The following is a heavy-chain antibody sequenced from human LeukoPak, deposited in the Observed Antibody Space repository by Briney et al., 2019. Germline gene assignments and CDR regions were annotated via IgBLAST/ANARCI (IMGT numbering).Heavy chain of an antibody. D-gene: IGHD1-26*01. J-gene: IGHJ4*02. CDR3: ATSRRSGYSNSNFDY. CDR2: ISSSGSTI. CDR1: GFTFSDYY. Sequence: PGGSLRLSCAASGFTFSDYYMSWIRQAPGKGLEWVSYISSSGSTIYYADSAKGRFTISRDNAKNSLYLQMNSLRAEDTAVYYCATSRRSGYSNSNFDYWGQGTLVSVSS. V-gene: IGHV3-11*01.